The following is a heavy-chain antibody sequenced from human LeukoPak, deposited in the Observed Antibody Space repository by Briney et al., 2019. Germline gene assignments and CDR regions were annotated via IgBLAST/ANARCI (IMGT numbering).Heavy chain of an antibody. V-gene: IGHV1-46*01. Sequence: ASVKVSCKASGYTFTSYYMHWVRQAPGQGLEWMGIINPSGGSTSYAQKFQGRVTMTRDTSTSTVYMELSSLRSEDTAVYYCARVKSDLGYNQMPFDYWGQGALVTVSS. D-gene: IGHD5-24*01. CDR2: INPSGGST. J-gene: IGHJ4*02. CDR1: GYTFTSYY. CDR3: ARVKSDLGYNQMPFDY.